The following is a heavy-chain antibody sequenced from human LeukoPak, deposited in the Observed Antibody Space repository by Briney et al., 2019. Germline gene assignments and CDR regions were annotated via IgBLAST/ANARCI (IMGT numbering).Heavy chain of an antibody. CDR1: GFTFSSYA. Sequence: AGGSLRLSCAASGFTFSSYAMSWVRQAPGKGLEWVSAISGSGGSTYYADPVKGRFTISRDNSKNTLYLQMNSLRAEDTAVYYCAKGGYIWGSYRLYAFDIWGQGTVVTVSS. V-gene: IGHV3-23*01. D-gene: IGHD3-16*02. J-gene: IGHJ3*02. CDR3: AKGGYIWGSYRLYAFDI. CDR2: ISGSGGST.